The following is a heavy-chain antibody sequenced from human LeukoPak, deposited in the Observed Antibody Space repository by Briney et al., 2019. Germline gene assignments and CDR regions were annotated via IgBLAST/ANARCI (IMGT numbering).Heavy chain of an antibody. J-gene: IGHJ6*02. D-gene: IGHD1-1*01. Sequence: ASVKLSCKASGYSFISYGISWVRQAPGQGLEWMGWISTSKGNTNYAQKLQGRVTMTTDTSTSTAYMELRSLRSDDTAIYYCARGVNWNGDYYGLDVWGQGTTVTVSS. CDR3: ARGVNWNGDYYGLDV. CDR1: GYSFISYG. V-gene: IGHV1-18*01. CDR2: ISTSKGNT.